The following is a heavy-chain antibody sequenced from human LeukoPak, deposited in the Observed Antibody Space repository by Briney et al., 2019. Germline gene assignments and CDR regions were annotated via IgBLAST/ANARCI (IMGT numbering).Heavy chain of an antibody. CDR3: ARPPSTSIHDAFDI. Sequence: NLGESLKISCKGSGYSFTSYWIGWVRQMPGKGLEWMGIIYPGDSDTRYSPSFQGQVTISADKSISTAYLQWSSLKASDTAMYYCARPPSTSIHDAFDIWGQGTMVTVSS. J-gene: IGHJ3*02. CDR2: IYPGDSDT. CDR1: GYSFTSYW. D-gene: IGHD2-2*01. V-gene: IGHV5-51*01.